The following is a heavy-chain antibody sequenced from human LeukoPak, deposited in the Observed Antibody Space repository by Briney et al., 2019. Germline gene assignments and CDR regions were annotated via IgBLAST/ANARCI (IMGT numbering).Heavy chain of an antibody. CDR2: IIPIFGTA. J-gene: IGHJ6*04. D-gene: IGHD2-2*01. CDR1: GGTFSSYA. CDR3: AREGDGIVVVPAAMKDLDYYYYGMDV. Sequence: SVKVSCKASGGTFSSYAISWVRQAPGQGLEWMGGIIPIFGTANYAQKFQGRVTITADGSTSTAYMELSSLRSEDTAVYYCAREGDGIVVVPAAMKDLDYYYYGMDVWGKGTTVTVSS. V-gene: IGHV1-69*01.